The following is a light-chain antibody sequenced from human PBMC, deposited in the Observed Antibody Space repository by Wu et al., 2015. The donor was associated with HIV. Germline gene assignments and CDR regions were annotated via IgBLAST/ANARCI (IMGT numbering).Light chain of an antibody. CDR1: QSVINSH. V-gene: IGKV3-20*01. CDR3: QYYGNSLLT. J-gene: IGKJ4*01. Sequence: EIVLTQSPGTLSLSPGARVTLSCRVSQSVINSHLAWYQQKPGQPPRLIIYGASNRAAGIPDRFSGSGSGTDFTLTISRLEPEDFAVFYCQYYGNSLLTFGGGTKVEIK. CDR2: GAS.